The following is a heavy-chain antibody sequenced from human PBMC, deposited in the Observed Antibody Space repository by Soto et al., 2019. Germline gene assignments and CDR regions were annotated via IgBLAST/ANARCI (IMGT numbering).Heavy chain of an antibody. Sequence: QVQLQQWGAGLLKPSETLSLTCAVNGGSLTGYYWSWIRQPPGKGLEWIGEIKDGGVTNYSPSLKGRVTRSADTSKKQFSLKMNSVTAADTAVYYCARGQEGIVATHWDQGTLVTVSS. CDR1: GGSLTGYY. CDR2: IKDGGVT. V-gene: IGHV4-34*01. CDR3: ARGQEGIVATH. J-gene: IGHJ4*02. D-gene: IGHD5-12*01.